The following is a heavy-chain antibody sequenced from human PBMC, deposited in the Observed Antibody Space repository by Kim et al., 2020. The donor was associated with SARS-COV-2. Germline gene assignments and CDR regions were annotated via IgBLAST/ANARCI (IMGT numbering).Heavy chain of an antibody. CDR2: INEDGSQK. Sequence: GGSLRLSCAVSGFTFSKYWMIWVRHTPGKGLEWVANINEDGSQKYYADSVKGRFTISRDNAKNSLYLQMNSLTADDTAISYCVTYDGFDMWGQGTAITVS. J-gene: IGHJ3*02. V-gene: IGHV3-7*01. CDR1: GFTFSKYW. CDR3: VTYDGFDM.